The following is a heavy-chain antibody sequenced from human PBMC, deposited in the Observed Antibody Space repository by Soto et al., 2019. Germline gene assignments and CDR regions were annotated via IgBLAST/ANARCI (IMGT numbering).Heavy chain of an antibody. J-gene: IGHJ4*02. D-gene: IGHD6-19*01. Sequence: EVQLVESGGGLVQPGGSLRLSCAASGFTFSSYSMNWVRQAPGKGLEWVSYISSSSSTIYYADSVKGRFTISRDNAKNSLYLQMNSLRAEDTAVCYCFSPIAVAGTDYWGQGTLVTVSS. CDR3: FSPIAVAGTDY. V-gene: IGHV3-48*01. CDR2: ISSSSSTI. CDR1: GFTFSSYS.